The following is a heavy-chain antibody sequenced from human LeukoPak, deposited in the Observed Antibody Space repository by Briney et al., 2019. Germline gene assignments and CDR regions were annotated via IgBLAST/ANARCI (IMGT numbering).Heavy chain of an antibody. CDR2: INHSGST. CDR3: ARNLVATGIDY. J-gene: IGHJ4*02. D-gene: IGHD5-12*01. Sequence: SETLSLTCAVYGGSFSGYYWSWIRQPPGKGLEWIGEINHSGSTNYNPSLKSRVTISVDTSKNQFSLKLSSVTAADTAVYYCARNLVATGIDYWGQGTLVTVSS. CDR1: GGSFSGYY. V-gene: IGHV4-34*01.